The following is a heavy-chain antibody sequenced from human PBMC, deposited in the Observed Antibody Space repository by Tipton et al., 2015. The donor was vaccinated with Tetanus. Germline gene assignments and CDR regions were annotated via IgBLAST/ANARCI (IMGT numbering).Heavy chain of an antibody. CDR3: ARVGGGSKWLFDY. CDR2: IFPGDSDI. J-gene: IGHJ4*02. CDR1: GYTFNNYW. Sequence: QLVQSGAEVKKPGESLKISCKGFGYTFNNYWIGWVRQLPGKGLEWMGIIFPGDSDIRYSPSFQGRVTISADKSITTAYLKWSSRRAADTAMYYCARVGGGSKWLFDYWGQGTPVTVSS. D-gene: IGHD3-16*01. V-gene: IGHV5-51*01.